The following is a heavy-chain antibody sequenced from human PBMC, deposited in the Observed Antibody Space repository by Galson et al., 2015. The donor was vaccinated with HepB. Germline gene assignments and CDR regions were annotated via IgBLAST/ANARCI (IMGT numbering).Heavy chain of an antibody. CDR3: SRGYYYDTSGDFDF. Sequence: CAISGDSVSSDSAAWNRIRQSPSTGLEWLGRTYYRSKWYNESAVSVKGRITIKPDTSKNQFSLQLNSVTPEDTAVYYCSRGYYYDTSGDFDFWGQGTLVTVSS. V-gene: IGHV6-1*01. CDR2: TYYRSKWYN. J-gene: IGHJ4*02. D-gene: IGHD3-22*01. CDR1: GDSVSSDSAA.